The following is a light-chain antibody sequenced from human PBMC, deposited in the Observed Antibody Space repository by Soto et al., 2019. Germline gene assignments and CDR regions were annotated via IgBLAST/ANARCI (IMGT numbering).Light chain of an antibody. Sequence: EIVMTQSPATLSVSPGERATLSCRASQSVNIYLAWYQQKPGQAPRLLIFGASYRATGIPARFSGSGSGTDFTLTISRLEPEDFAVYYCQQYGSSPGTFGQGTKVDIK. CDR2: GAS. CDR3: QQYGSSPGT. V-gene: IGKV3-20*01. J-gene: IGKJ1*01. CDR1: QSVNIY.